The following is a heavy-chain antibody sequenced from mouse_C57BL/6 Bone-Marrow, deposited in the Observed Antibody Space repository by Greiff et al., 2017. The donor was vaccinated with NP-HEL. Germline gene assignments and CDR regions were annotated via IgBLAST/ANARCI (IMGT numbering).Heavy chain of an antibody. V-gene: IGHV5-15*01. CDR3: ARQHYYGSSYRGYFDV. J-gene: IGHJ1*03. CDR1: GFTFSDYG. CDR2: ISNLAYSI. Sequence: EVHLVESGGGLVQPGGSLKLSCAASGFTFSDYGMAWVRQAPRKGPEWVAFISNLAYSIYYADTVTGRFTISRENAKNTLYLEMSSLRSEDTAMYYCARQHYYGSSYRGYFDVWGTGTTVTVSS. D-gene: IGHD1-1*01.